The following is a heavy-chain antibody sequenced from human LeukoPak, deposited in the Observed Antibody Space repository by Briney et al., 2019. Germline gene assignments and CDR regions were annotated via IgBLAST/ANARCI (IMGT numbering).Heavy chain of an antibody. D-gene: IGHD6-13*01. J-gene: IGHJ1*01. Sequence: SVKVSCKASGGTFSSYAISWVRQAPGQGLEWMGRIIPILGIANYAQKFQGRVTITADKSTSTAYMELSSLRSEDTAVYYCARDPGIAAAGTAVEYFQHWGQGTLVTVSS. V-gene: IGHV1-69*04. CDR3: ARDPGIAAAGTAVEYFQH. CDR1: GGTFSSYA. CDR2: IIPILGIA.